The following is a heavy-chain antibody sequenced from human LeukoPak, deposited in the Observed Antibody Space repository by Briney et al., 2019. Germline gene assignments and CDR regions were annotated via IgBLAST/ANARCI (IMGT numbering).Heavy chain of an antibody. CDR3: ARLREIPVFGVVTKSTSYFDY. Sequence: GGSLRLSCEASGFSFSSYWMTWVRQPPGKGPEWVANIRQDESERYSADSVKGRFTISRDNAKKSVYLHMSSLRAEDTALYYCARLREIPVFGVVTKSTSYFDYWGQGTLVTVSS. CDR1: GFSFSSYW. V-gene: IGHV3-7*01. D-gene: IGHD3-3*01. CDR2: IRQDESER. J-gene: IGHJ4*02.